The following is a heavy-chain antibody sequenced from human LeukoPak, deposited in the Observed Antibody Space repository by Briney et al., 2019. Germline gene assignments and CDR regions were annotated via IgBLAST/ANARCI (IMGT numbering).Heavy chain of an antibody. CDR1: GFTFSSYE. D-gene: IGHD4-11*01. J-gene: IGHJ5*02. CDR3: ARSQLTTGFDP. Sequence: GGSLRLSCAAYGFTFSSYEMHWVRQAPGKGLVWVSRINSDGSSTSYADSVKGRFTISRDNAKNTLYLQMNSLRVEDTAVYSCARSQLTTGFDPWGQGTLVTVSS. CDR2: INSDGSST. V-gene: IGHV3-74*01.